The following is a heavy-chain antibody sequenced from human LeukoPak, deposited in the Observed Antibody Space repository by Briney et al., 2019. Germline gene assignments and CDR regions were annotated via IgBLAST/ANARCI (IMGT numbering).Heavy chain of an antibody. CDR2: MTNSRSY. Sequence: GGSLRLSCTVSGFTLSTYSLNWVRRAPGKGLEWVSLMTNSRSYYADSVKGRFTISRDNAKNSLFLQMNSLRAEDTAVYYCAKGCGGGSCYSDYWGQGTLVTVSS. D-gene: IGHD2-15*01. CDR3: AKGCGGGSCYSDY. V-gene: IGHV3-21*01. CDR1: GFTLSTYS. J-gene: IGHJ4*02.